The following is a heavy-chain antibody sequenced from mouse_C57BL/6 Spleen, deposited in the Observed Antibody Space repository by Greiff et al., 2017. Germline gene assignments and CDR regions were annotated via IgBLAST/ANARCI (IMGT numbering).Heavy chain of an antibody. Sequence: VQLQQSGPELVKPGASVKISCKASGYSFTGYYMNWVKQSPEKSLEWIGEINPSTGGTTYNQKFKAKATLTVDKSSSTAYMQLKSLTSEDCAVYYCARAAAYYYGSSYGFAYWGQGTLVTVSA. CDR2: INPSTGGT. CDR3: ARAAAYYYGSSYGFAY. J-gene: IGHJ3*01. D-gene: IGHD1-1*01. V-gene: IGHV1-42*01. CDR1: GYSFTGYY.